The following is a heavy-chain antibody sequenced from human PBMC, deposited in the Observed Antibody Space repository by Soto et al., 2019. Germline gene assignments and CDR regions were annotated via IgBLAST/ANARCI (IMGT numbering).Heavy chain of an antibody. CDR1: GDSISSDDYH. Sequence: PSETLSLTCTVSGDSISSDDYHWTWIRQPPGKGLEWIGYIYYSGSIFYNPSLKSRVTISVDTSKNQFSLNLSSVTAADTAVYFCAREDDGGDRDYYGLDVWGQGTTVTVSS. CDR2: IYYSGSI. J-gene: IGHJ6*02. V-gene: IGHV4-30-4*08. D-gene: IGHD2-21*02. CDR3: AREDDGGDRDYYGLDV.